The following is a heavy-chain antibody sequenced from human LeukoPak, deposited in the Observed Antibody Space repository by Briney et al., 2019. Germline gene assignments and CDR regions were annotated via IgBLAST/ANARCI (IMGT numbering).Heavy chain of an antibody. CDR2: IYYSGST. V-gene: IGHV4-39*07. J-gene: IGHJ4*02. CDR3: ARGQGYCSSTSCRYYFDY. CDR1: GGSISSSSYY. Sequence: SETLSLTCTVSGGSISSSSYYWGWIRQPPGKGLEWIGSIYYSGSTYYNPSLKSRVTISVDTSKNQFSLKLSSVTAADTAVYYCARGQGYCSSTSCRYYFDYWGQGTLVTVSS. D-gene: IGHD2-2*01.